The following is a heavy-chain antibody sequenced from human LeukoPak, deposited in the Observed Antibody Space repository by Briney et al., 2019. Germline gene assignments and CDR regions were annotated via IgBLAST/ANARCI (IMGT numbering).Heavy chain of an antibody. Sequence: SETLSLTCAVSGGSISSSNWWSWVRQPPGKGLEWIGYIYYSGSTNYNPSLKSRVTISVDTSKNQFSLKLSSVTAADTAVYYCARPDYYYYYMDVWGKGTTVTISS. CDR2: IYYSGST. V-gene: IGHV4-4*02. CDR3: ARPDYYYYYMDV. CDR1: GGSISSSNW. J-gene: IGHJ6*03.